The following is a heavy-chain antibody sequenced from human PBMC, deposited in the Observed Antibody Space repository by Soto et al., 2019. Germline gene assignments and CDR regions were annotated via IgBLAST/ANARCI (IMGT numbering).Heavy chain of an antibody. CDR1: GFTFSSYG. Sequence: QVQLVESGGGVVQPGRSLRLSCAASGFTFSSYGMHWVRQAPGKGLEWVAVISYDGSNTYYADSVKGRFTSSRDKSKNTLYLQMNSLIAEAKDVDYCEKVTSFDYWGQGTMVTVSS. CDR3: EKVTSFDY. CDR2: ISYDGSNT. V-gene: IGHV3-30*18. J-gene: IGHJ4*02.